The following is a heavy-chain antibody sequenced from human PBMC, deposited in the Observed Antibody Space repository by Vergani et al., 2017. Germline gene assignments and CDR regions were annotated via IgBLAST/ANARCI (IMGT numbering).Heavy chain of an antibody. Sequence: EVQLLESGGGLVQPGGSLRLSCAASGFTFSSYAMSWVRQAPGKGLEWVSAISGSGGSTYYADSVKGRFTISRDNSKNTLYLQMNSLRAEDTAVYYCAKGGPRSGFWSGYTTSNWFDPWGQGTLVTVSS. CDR1: GFTFSSYA. V-gene: IGHV3-23*01. D-gene: IGHD3-3*01. CDR3: AKGGPRSGFWSGYTTSNWFDP. J-gene: IGHJ5*02. CDR2: ISGSGGST.